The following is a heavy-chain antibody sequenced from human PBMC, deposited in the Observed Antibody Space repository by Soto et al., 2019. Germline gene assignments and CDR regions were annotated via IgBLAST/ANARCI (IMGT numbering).Heavy chain of an antibody. CDR1: GFTVSDHY. Sequence: PGGSLRLCCVASGFTVSDHYMDWVRQAPGEGLEWVGRTRNKVNSYTTEYAASVKGRFTISRDDSKNSLYLQMNSLRTEDTAVYYCTRVRSSSWGLDAFDIWCQGTMLTVSS. CDR2: TRNKVNSYTT. D-gene: IGHD6-13*01. V-gene: IGHV3-72*01. CDR3: TRVRSSSWGLDAFDI. J-gene: IGHJ3*02.